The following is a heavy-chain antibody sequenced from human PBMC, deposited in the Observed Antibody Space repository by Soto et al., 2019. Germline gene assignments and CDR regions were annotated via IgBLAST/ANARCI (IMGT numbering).Heavy chain of an antibody. D-gene: IGHD4-17*01. Sequence: PSETLSLTCTVSGGSISSSDYFWNWIRQPPGKGLEWIGYIYYSGSTYFNPSLQSRVTISVDTSKNHSSLKLNSVTAADTAVYYCARQPSTVVPPFDSWGQGTLVTVSS. CDR1: GGSISSSDYF. V-gene: IGHV4-30-4*01. J-gene: IGHJ4*02. CDR3: ARQPSTVVPPFDS. CDR2: IYYSGST.